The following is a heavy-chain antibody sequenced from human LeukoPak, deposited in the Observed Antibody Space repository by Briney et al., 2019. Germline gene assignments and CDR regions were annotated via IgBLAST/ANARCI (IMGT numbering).Heavy chain of an antibody. CDR2: INQDGSEE. Sequence: GGSLRLSCAASGLPFSTFWMTWVRQAPGEGLEWVANINQDGSEEYYVDSVKGRFTISRDNAKNSVYLQMNSLGVEDTAIYYCARKARRPRDYWGQGTVVTVSS. V-gene: IGHV3-7*01. J-gene: IGHJ4*02. CDR3: ARKARRPRDY. CDR1: GLPFSTFW.